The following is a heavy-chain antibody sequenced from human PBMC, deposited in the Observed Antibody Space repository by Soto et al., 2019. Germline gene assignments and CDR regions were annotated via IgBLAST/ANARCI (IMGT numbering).Heavy chain of an antibody. J-gene: IGHJ4*02. CDR3: ARNILGGTTDY. V-gene: IGHV1-3*01. D-gene: IGHD1-7*01. CDR1: GYSFSTHA. Sequence: ASVKVSCKASGYSFSTHAMHWVRQAPGQGLEWVGWINSVNDHTIYSEKFQGRVTITSDTSATTAYMELSSLTSEDTAVYYCARNILGGTTDYWGQGTLVTVST. CDR2: INSVNDHT.